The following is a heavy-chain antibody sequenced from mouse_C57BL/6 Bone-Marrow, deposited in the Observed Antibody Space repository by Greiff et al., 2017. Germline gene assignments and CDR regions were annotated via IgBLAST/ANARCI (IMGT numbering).Heavy chain of an antibody. V-gene: IGHV14-4*01. J-gene: IGHJ3*01. CDR2: IDPENGDT. CDR1: GFNIKDDY. CDR3: TTRSPWFAY. Sequence: EVQLQESGAELVRPGASVKLSCTASGFNIKDDYMHWVKQRPEQGLEWIGWIDPENGDTEYASKFQGKATITADTSSNTAYLQLSSLTSEDTAVYYCTTRSPWFAYWGQGTLVTVSA.